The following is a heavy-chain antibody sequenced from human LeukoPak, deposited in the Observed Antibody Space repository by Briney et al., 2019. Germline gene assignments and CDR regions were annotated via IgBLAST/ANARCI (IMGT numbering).Heavy chain of an antibody. CDR2: ISYDGSNK. Sequence: LTGGSLRLSCAASGFTFSSYAMHWVRQAPGKGLEWVAVISYDGSNKYYADSVKGRFTISRDNSKNTLYLQMNSLRAEDTAVYYCARSLPYSSSWTQPPLYFQHWGQGTLVTVSS. CDR3: ARSLPYSSSWTQPPLYFQH. J-gene: IGHJ1*01. D-gene: IGHD6-13*01. CDR1: GFTFSSYA. V-gene: IGHV3-30-3*01.